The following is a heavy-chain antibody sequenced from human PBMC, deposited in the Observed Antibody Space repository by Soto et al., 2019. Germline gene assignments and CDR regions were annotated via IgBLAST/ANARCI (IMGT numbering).Heavy chain of an antibody. CDR3: AKGGPYDFWSGYYFDY. J-gene: IGHJ4*02. CDR1: GFTFSSYA. V-gene: IGHV3-23*01. D-gene: IGHD3-3*01. Sequence: GGSLRLSCAASGFTFSSYAMSWVRQAPGKGLEWVSAISGSGGSTYYADSVKGRFTIPRDNSKNTLYLQMNSLRAEDTAVYYCAKGGPYDFWSGYYFDYWGQGTLVTVSS. CDR2: ISGSGGST.